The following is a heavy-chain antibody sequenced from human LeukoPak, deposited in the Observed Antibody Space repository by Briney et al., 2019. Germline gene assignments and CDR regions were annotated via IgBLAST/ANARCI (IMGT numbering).Heavy chain of an antibody. CDR3: ASLRGYYDSSGYYGY. Sequence: GGSLRLSCAASGFTFSSYSMNWVRQAPGQGLEWVSSISSSSSYIYYADSVKGRFTISRDNAKNSLYLQMNSLRAEDTAVYYCASLRGYYDSSGYYGYWDQGTLVTVSS. CDR2: ISSSSSYI. V-gene: IGHV3-21*01. J-gene: IGHJ4*02. D-gene: IGHD3-22*01. CDR1: GFTFSSYS.